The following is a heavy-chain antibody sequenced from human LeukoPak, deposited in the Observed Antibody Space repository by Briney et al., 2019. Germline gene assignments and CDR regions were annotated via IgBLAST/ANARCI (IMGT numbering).Heavy chain of an antibody. D-gene: IGHD2-2*02. CDR3: ATGRNGVVPAPILGVGPWYNYHYMDV. V-gene: IGHV4-34*01. CDR2: IDYSGTT. Sequence: SETLSLTCVVYGGPFRGYYWSWIRRPPGKGLEWIGEIDYSGTTIYSPSLKSRVTMSVDTSKNQFSLMVSSVTAADTAVYYCATGRNGVVPAPILGVGPWYNYHYMDVWGKGTTVTVSS. CDR1: GGPFRGYY. J-gene: IGHJ6*03.